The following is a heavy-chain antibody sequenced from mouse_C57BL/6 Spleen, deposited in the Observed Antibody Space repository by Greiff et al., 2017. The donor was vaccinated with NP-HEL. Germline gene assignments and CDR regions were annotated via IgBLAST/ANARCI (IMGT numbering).Heavy chain of an antibody. D-gene: IGHD1-1*01. CDR1: GYTFTSYW. Sequence: QVQLQQPGAELVRPGSSVKLSCKASGYTFTSYWMHWVKQRPIQGLEWIGNIDPSDSETPYNQKFKDKATLTVDKSSSTAYMQLSSLTSEDSAVYYCARGNYYGSSLWYFDVWGTGTTVTVSS. CDR2: IDPSDSET. CDR3: ARGNYYGSSLWYFDV. V-gene: IGHV1-52*01. J-gene: IGHJ1*03.